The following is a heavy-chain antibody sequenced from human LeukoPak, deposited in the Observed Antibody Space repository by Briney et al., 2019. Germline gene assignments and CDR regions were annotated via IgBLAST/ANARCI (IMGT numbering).Heavy chain of an antibody. CDR2: INHSGST. Sequence: SETLSLTCAVYGGSFSGYYWSWIRQPPGKGLEWIGEINHSGSTNYNPSLKSRVTISVDTSKNQFSLKLSSVTAADTAVYYCARAQRLDYDYFDYWGQGTLVTVSS. D-gene: IGHD3-16*01. CDR1: GGSFSGYY. J-gene: IGHJ4*02. CDR3: ARAQRLDYDYFDY. V-gene: IGHV4-34*01.